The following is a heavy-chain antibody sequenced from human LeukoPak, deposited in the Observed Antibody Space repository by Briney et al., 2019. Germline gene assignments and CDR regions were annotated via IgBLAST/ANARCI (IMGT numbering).Heavy chain of an antibody. V-gene: IGHV1-8*02. Sequence: ASVKVSCKASGYTFTGYYMHWVRQATGQGLEWMGWMNPNSGNTAYAQKFQGRVTMTRNTSISTAYMELSSLRSEDTAVYYCARDFRSGSYSYYYYYMDVWGKGTTVTVSS. CDR2: MNPNSGNT. CDR1: GYTFTGYY. J-gene: IGHJ6*03. CDR3: ARDFRSGSYSYYYYYMDV. D-gene: IGHD3-10*01.